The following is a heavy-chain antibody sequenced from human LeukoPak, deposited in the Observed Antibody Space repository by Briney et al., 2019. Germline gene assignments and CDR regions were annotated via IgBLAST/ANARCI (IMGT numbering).Heavy chain of an antibody. CDR1: GGSISSNAYY. J-gene: IGHJ5*01. CDR2: IYQSGNT. Sequence: SETLSLTCAVSGGSISSNAYYWSWIRQPPGKGLEWIGYIYQSGNTYYNPSLKSRVTISIGRSKNQFSLNLSSVTAADTAIYYCARVGNWFGPWGQGTLVTVSS. CDR3: ARVGNWFGP. D-gene: IGHD1-26*01. V-gene: IGHV4-30-2*01.